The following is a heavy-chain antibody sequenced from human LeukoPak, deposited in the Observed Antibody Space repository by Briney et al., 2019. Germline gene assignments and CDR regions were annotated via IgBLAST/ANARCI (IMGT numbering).Heavy chain of an antibody. Sequence: GGSLRLSCAASGFSFGGFWMSWVRQAPGKGLEWVANIKEDGGETHYVDSVKGRFTISRDNAKNSLYLQMNGLRVEDTAVYYCARDLISGPATHDSWGQGALVTVSS. V-gene: IGHV3-7*01. CDR1: GFSFGGFW. J-gene: IGHJ4*02. CDR2: IKEDGGET. D-gene: IGHD2-15*01. CDR3: ARDLISGPATHDS.